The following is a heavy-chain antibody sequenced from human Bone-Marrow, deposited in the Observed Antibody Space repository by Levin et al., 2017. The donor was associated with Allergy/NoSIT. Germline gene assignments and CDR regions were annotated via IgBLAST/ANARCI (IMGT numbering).Heavy chain of an antibody. V-gene: IGHV3-15*01. CDR1: GFSITGVW. CDR3: TTGPVWAARPVDY. J-gene: IGHJ4*02. D-gene: IGHD6-6*01. CDR2: AKSKTDGGTT. Sequence: PGGSLRLSCVASGFSITGVWMSWVRQPPGKGLEWVARAKSKTDGGTTDYAAPVKGRFTISRDDSKNTLYQQMSSLKTEDTAMYYCTTGPVWAARPVDYWGQGTLLTVSS.